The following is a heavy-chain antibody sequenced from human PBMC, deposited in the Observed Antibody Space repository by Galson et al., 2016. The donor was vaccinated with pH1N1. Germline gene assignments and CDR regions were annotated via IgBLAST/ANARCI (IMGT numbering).Heavy chain of an antibody. CDR2: IYWDDDK. CDR3: AHREVTITNAFDV. V-gene: IGHV2-5*02. D-gene: IGHD5-12*01. J-gene: IGHJ3*01. Sequence: PALVKPTQTLTLTCTFSGFSVSTSGVGVAWIRQPPGTAQEWLALIYWDDDKRYSPSLKNRLTITNDISKNQVVLTMTNMDPADKATYYCAHREVTITNAFDVWGQGTMVTVSS. CDR1: GFSVSTSGVG.